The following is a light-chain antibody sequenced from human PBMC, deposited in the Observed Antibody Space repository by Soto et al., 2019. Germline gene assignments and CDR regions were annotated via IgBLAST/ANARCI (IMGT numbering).Light chain of an antibody. V-gene: IGKV1-27*01. Sequence: DIQMTQSPSSLSASVGDRVTITCRASQGMSNFLAWYQQKPGKCPKLLISAASTLQSGVPSRFSGSGSGTDFTLTITSLQPEDVATYYCQKYSSVITFGQGTRLEIK. CDR3: QKYSSVIT. CDR1: QGMSNF. CDR2: AAS. J-gene: IGKJ5*01.